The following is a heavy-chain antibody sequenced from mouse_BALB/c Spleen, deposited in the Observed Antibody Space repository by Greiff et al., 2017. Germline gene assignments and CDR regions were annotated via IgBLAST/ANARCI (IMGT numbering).Heavy chain of an antibody. D-gene: IGHD1-2*01. CDR3: ARGSLLRDFDV. J-gene: IGHJ1*01. CDR2: ISSGGSYT. Sequence: EVKVVESGGGLVKPGGSLKLSCAASGFTFSSYAMSWVRQSPEKRLEWVAEISSGGSYTYYPDTVTGRFTISRDNAKNTLYLEMSSLRSEDTAMYYCARGSLLRDFDVWGAGTTVTVSS. V-gene: IGHV5-9-4*01. CDR1: GFTFSSYA.